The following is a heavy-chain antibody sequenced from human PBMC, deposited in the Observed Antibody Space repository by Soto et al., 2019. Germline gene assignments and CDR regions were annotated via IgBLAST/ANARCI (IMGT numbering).Heavy chain of an antibody. CDR1: GDSVSSNSAA. CDR3: ARSWGVVVPAAIHYYYMDV. D-gene: IGHD2-2*01. J-gene: IGHJ6*03. Sequence: KQSQTLSLTCAISGDSVSSNSAAWNWIRQSPSRGLEWLGRTYYRSKWYNDYAVSVKSRITINPDTSKNQFSLQLNSVTPEDTAVYYCARSWGVVVPAAIHYYYMDVWGKGTTVTVSS. CDR2: TYYRSKWYN. V-gene: IGHV6-1*01.